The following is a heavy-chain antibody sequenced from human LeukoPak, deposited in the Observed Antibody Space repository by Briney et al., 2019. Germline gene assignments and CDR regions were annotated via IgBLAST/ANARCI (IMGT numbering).Heavy chain of an antibody. V-gene: IGHV3-30*02. CDR2: IRNDGGNK. J-gene: IGHJ4*02. D-gene: IGHD3-10*01. Sequence: GGSLRLSCAASGFTFSSYGMHWVRQAPGKGLEWVAFIRNDGGNKYYADSVKGRFTISRDNSKNTLYLQMNSLRGEDTAVYYCARDPLYVGEYYFDYWGQGTLVTVSS. CDR3: ARDPLYVGEYYFDY. CDR1: GFTFSSYG.